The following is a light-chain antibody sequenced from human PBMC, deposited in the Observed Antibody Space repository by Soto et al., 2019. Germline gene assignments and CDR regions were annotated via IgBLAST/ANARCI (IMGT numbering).Light chain of an antibody. CDR2: DAS. CDR1: QNIRKY. Sequence: DIQMTQSPSSLSASVGDRVTITCRASQNIRKYLNWYQQKPGEAPKVLIYDASSLQSGVPSRFSGSGSGTDFTLTINRLRPEDFATYYCQQSYSTIITFGQGTRLEIK. V-gene: IGKV1-39*01. CDR3: QQSYSTIIT. J-gene: IGKJ5*01.